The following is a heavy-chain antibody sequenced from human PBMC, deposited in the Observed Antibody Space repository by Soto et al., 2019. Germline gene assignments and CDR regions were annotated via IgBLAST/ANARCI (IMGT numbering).Heavy chain of an antibody. D-gene: IGHD2-2*02. CDR2: ISAYNGNT. CDR1: GYTFTSYG. Sequence: ASVKVSXKASGYTFTSYGISWVRQASGQGLEWMGWISAYNGNTNYAQKLQGRVTMTTDTSTSTAYMELRSLRSDDTAVYYCARDSYTAPRSCFDPWGQGTLVTVSS. CDR3: ARDSYTAPRSCFDP. J-gene: IGHJ5*02. V-gene: IGHV1-18*01.